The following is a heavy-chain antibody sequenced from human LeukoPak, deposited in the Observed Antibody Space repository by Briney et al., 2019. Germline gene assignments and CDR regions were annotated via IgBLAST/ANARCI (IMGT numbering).Heavy chain of an antibody. CDR2: IWYDGSNK. CDR3: ARVKSSGIAADLDY. J-gene: IGHJ4*02. CDR1: AFTFSSYG. V-gene: IGHV3-33*01. Sequence: GGSLRLSCAAFAFTFSSYGMHWVRQAPGKGLEWVAVIWYDGSNKYYADSVKGRFTISRDNSKNTLYLQMNSLRAEDTAVYYCARVKSSGIAADLDYWGQGTLVTVSS. D-gene: IGHD6-13*01.